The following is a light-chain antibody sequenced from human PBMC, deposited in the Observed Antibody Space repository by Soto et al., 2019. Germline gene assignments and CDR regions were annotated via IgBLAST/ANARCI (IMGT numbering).Light chain of an antibody. CDR3: SSCTSSSTCV. J-gene: IGLJ1*01. CDR1: SSDVGGYNY. CDR2: EVS. Sequence: QSALTQPASVSGSPGQSVTISCTGTSSDVGGYNYVSWYQQHPGKAPQLIIYEVSIRPSGVSNRFSGSKSGNTASLTISGLQAEDETDYYCSSCTSSSTCVFGTGTKVTVL. V-gene: IGLV2-14*01.